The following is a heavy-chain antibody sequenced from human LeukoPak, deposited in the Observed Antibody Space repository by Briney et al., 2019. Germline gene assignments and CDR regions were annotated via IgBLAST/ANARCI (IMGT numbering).Heavy chain of an antibody. V-gene: IGHV1-2*02. CDR1: GYTFTGYY. Sequence: ASVKVSCKASGYTFTGYYMHWVRQAPGQGLEWMGWINPNSGGTNYAQKFQGRVTMTRDTSISTAYMELRSLRSDDTAVYYCARQVDVAARHIDYWGQGTLVTVSS. CDR2: INPNSGGT. D-gene: IGHD6-6*01. J-gene: IGHJ4*02. CDR3: ARQVDVAARHIDY.